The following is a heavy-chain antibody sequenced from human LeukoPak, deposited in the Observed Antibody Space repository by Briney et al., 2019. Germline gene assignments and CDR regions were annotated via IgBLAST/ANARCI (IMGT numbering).Heavy chain of an antibody. CDR2: ISSSSSYI. Sequence: GGSLRLSCAASGFTFSSYSMNWVRQAPGKGLEWVSSISSSSSYIYYADSVKGRFTISRDNAKNSLYLQMNSLRAEDTAVYYCARDLLDYSNYPVFYYYYGMDVWGQGTTVTVPS. J-gene: IGHJ6*02. V-gene: IGHV3-21*01. CDR1: GFTFSSYS. D-gene: IGHD4-11*01. CDR3: ARDLLDYSNYPVFYYYYGMDV.